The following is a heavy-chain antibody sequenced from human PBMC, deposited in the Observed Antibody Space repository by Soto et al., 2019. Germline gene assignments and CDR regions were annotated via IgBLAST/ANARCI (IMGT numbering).Heavy chain of an antibody. J-gene: IGHJ6*02. CDR2: IYWNDDK. Sequence: SGPTLVNPTQTLTLTCTFSGFSLSTSGVGVGWIRQPPGKALEWLALIYWNDDKRYSPSLKSRLTITKDTSKNQVVLTMTNMYPVDTATYYCAHSIHKGQLDYYDSSGYTGYYYGMDVWGQGTTVTVSS. D-gene: IGHD3-22*01. CDR3: AHSIHKGQLDYYDSSGYTGYYYGMDV. CDR1: GFSLSTSGVG. V-gene: IGHV2-5*01.